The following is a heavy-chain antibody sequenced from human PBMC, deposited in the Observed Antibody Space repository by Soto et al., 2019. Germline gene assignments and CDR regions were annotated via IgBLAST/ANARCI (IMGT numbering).Heavy chain of an antibody. CDR3: ARDWYSSGDY. CDR2: ISKDGSQT. CDR1: GFTFSDYW. D-gene: IGHD6-19*01. J-gene: IGHJ4*02. Sequence: DVPLVESGGGLFQPGGSLRISCAASGFTFSDYWMHWVRQAPGKGLVWVSRISKDGSQTYYADSVKGRFTISRDNAENTLYLQMNSLRAEDTAVYYCARDWYSSGDYWGQGTLVTVSS. V-gene: IGHV3-74*01.